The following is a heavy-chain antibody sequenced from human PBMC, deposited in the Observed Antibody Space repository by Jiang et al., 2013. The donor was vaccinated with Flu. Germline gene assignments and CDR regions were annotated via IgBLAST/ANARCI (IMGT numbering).Heavy chain of an antibody. J-gene: IGHJ6*02. Sequence: PGLVKPSETLSLTCTVSGGAISSYYRNWIRQPQEGTEVDWVHLLKWDHQLXPPLRSRVTMSLDTSKKELSLKLNSVTATGAAVYSYARVLRRMDVWGQGTTVTLSS. CDR2: LLKWDH. V-gene: IGHV4-59*01. CDR1: GGAISSYY. CDR3: ARVLRRMDV.